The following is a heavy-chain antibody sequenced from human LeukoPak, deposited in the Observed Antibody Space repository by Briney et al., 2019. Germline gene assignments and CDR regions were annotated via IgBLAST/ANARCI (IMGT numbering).Heavy chain of an antibody. CDR1: GFTISYYA. Sequence: PGRSLRLSCAASGFTISYYAIHWVRQAPGKGLEWVAFISYDGSNKHYADSVKGRFTISRDNSKNTLYLQMNSLRPEDTAVYYCARARFGYNRGPLDYWGQGILVTVSS. D-gene: IGHD5-24*01. CDR2: ISYDGSNK. J-gene: IGHJ4*02. CDR3: ARARFGYNRGPLDY. V-gene: IGHV3-30-3*01.